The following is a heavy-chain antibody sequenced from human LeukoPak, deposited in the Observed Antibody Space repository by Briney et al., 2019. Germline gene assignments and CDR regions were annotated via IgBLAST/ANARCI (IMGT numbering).Heavy chain of an antibody. CDR1: GFTFSSYW. D-gene: IGHD4-17*01. CDR2: INSDGSST. Sequence: PGGSLRLSCAASGFTFSSYWMHWVRQAPGKGLVWVSRINSDGSSTSYADSVKGRFTISRDNAKNTLYLRMNSLRAEDTAVYYCAREIENGDPKLGDYWGQGTLVTVSS. J-gene: IGHJ4*02. V-gene: IGHV3-74*01. CDR3: AREIENGDPKLGDY.